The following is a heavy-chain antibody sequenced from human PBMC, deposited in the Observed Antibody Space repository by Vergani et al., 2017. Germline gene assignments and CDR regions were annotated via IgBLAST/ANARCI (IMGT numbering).Heavy chain of an antibody. CDR3: ARKHISNYYNSSGYYYMCYYYGMDV. Sequence: EVQLLESGGSLKQPGGSVRLSCAASGFTFSTYAMHWVRQAPGKGLEWVSAPTGGGGSTYYADSVKGRFTISRDNAKNSLYLQMNSLRAEDTAVYYCARKHISNYYNSSGYYYMCYYYGMDVWGQGTTVTVSS. J-gene: IGHJ6*02. D-gene: IGHD3-22*01. CDR2: PTGGGGST. V-gene: IGHV3-23*01. CDR1: GFTFSTYA.